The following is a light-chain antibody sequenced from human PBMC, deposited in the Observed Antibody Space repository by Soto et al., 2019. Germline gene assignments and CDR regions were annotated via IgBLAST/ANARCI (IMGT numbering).Light chain of an antibody. V-gene: IGLV1-47*01. CDR2: RNN. J-gene: IGLJ7*01. CDR3: AAWDDSLSGPV. Sequence: QAVVTQPPSASGTPGQRVTISCSGSSSNIGYNYVYWYQQLPGTAPKLLIYRNNQRPSGVPDRFSGSKSGTSASLAISGLRSEDEADYYCAAWDDSLSGPVFGGGTQLTVL. CDR1: SSNIGYNY.